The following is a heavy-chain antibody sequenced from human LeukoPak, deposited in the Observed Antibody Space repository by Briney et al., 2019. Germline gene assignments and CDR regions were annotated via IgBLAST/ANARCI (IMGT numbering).Heavy chain of an antibody. CDR3: ARSSWFGESTFDY. Sequence: RASETLSLTCTVSGGSISSSSYYWGWIRQPPGKGLEWIGSIYYSGSTYYNPSLKSRVTISVDTSKNQFSLKLSSVTAADTAVYYCARSSWFGESTFDYWGQGTLVTVSS. CDR1: GGSISSSSYY. J-gene: IGHJ4*02. CDR2: IYYSGST. V-gene: IGHV4-39*01. D-gene: IGHD3-10*01.